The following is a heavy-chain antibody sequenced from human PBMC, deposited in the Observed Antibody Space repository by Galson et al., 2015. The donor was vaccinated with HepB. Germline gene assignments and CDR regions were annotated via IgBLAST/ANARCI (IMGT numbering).Heavy chain of an antibody. V-gene: IGHV1-8*01. CDR1: GYTFTSYD. CDR3: AREVVTYCGGDCSDAFDI. J-gene: IGHJ3*02. Sequence: SVKVSCKASGYTFTSYDINWVRQATGQGLEWMGWMNPNSGNTGYAQKFQGRVTMTRNTSISTAYMELSSLRSEDTAVYYCAREVVTYCGGDCSDAFDIWGQGTMVTVSS. D-gene: IGHD2-21*01. CDR2: MNPNSGNT.